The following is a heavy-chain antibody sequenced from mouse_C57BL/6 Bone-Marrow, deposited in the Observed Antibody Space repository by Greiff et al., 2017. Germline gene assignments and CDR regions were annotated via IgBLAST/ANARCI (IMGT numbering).Heavy chain of an antibody. J-gene: IGHJ2*01. Sequence: VQLQQSGPAPPRPRVSVPLSCNLSGSPFTYYSIHFFKHMHSKSLDLIGVISTYYGDASYNQKFKDKATMTVDKSSSTAYMELARLTSEDSAVYYCARGGYYGYDSFDYWGQGTTLTVSS. CDR3: ARGGYYGYDSFDY. V-gene: IGHV1-67*01. CDR2: ISTYYGDA. CDR1: GSPFTYYS. D-gene: IGHD2-2*01.